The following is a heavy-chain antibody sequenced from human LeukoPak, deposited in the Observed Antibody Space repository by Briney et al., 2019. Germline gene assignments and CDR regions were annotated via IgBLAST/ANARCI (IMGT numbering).Heavy chain of an antibody. J-gene: IGHJ5*02. D-gene: IGHD1-26*01. CDR1: GGSISSGSYY. Sequence: SVTLALTCTVSGGSISSGSYYWSWIRQPAGKGLEWIGRIYTSGSTNYNPSLKSRVTISVDTSKNQFSLKLSSVHAADTAVYYCARDQREQFLGFDPWGQGTLVTVSS. CDR2: IYTSGST. V-gene: IGHV4-61*02. CDR3: ARDQREQFLGFDP.